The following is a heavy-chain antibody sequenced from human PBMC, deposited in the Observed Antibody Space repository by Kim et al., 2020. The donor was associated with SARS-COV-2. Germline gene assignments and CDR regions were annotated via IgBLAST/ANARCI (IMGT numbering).Heavy chain of an antibody. Sequence: ASVKVSCKASGYTFTKYYMHWVRQAPWPGGEWVGLMGVNGGTTSYAQKFQGRVTMTRDTSTSTAYMALSSLTSDDTAVYYCARMYYVDRIEDGIPDPYGLDVWGQGTTVIVSP. CDR1: GYTFTKYY. V-gene: IGHV1-46*01. CDR2: MGVNGGTT. D-gene: IGHD3-22*01. CDR3: ARMYYVDRIEDGIPDPYGLDV. J-gene: IGHJ6*01.